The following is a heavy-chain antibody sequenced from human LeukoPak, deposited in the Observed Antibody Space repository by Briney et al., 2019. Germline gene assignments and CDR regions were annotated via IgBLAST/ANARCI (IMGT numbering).Heavy chain of an antibody. J-gene: IGHJ4*02. V-gene: IGHV3-30-3*01. CDR2: ISYDGSNK. Sequence: GGFLRLSCAASGFTFSSYWMSWVRQAPGKGLEWVAVISYDGSNKYYADSVKGRFTISRDNSKNTLYLQMNSLRAEDTAVYYCARDRDSSSWYRYFDYWGQGTLVTVSS. CDR3: ARDRDSSSWYRYFDY. D-gene: IGHD6-13*01. CDR1: GFTFSSYW.